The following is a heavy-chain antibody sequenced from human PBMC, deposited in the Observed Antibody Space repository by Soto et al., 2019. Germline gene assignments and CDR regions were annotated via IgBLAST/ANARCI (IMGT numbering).Heavy chain of an antibody. D-gene: IGHD3-10*01. J-gene: IGHJ6*02. CDR1: GGSISSGGYY. V-gene: IGHV4-31*03. CDR2: IYYSGST. Sequence: TLSLTCTVSGGSISSGGYYWSWIRQHPGKGLEWIGYIYYSGSTYYNPSLKSRVTISVDTSKNQFSLKLSSVTAADTAVYYCARDRFGESPPYYYYGMDVWGQGTTVTVSS. CDR3: ARDRFGESPPYYYYGMDV.